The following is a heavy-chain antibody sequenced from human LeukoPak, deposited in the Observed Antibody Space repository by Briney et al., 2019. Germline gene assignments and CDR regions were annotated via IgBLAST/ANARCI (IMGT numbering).Heavy chain of an antibody. CDR3: ARGPYSSSWLKYFQH. J-gene: IGHJ1*01. D-gene: IGHD6-13*01. CDR1: GGSFSGYY. Sequence: SETLSLTCAVYGGSFSGYYWSWIRQPPGEGLKWIGEINHSGSTNYNPSLKSRVTISVDTSKNQFSLKLSSVTAADTAVYYCARGPYSSSWLKYFQHWGQGTLVTVSS. V-gene: IGHV4-34*01. CDR2: INHSGST.